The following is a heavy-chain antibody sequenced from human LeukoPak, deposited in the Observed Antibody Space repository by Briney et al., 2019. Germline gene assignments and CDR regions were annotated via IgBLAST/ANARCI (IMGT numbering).Heavy chain of an antibody. CDR2: VYNGGKT. CDR1: GDSISSSF. V-gene: IGHV4-59*01. D-gene: IGHD3-10*01. Sequence: SETLSLTCNVSGDSISSSFWSWIRQPPGKGLEWIGYVYNGGKTHSNPSLKSRVTLSVDMSNNQLSLKLNSVTAADTAVYYCARDRSGTYFAFENWGQGTLVTVSA. J-gene: IGHJ4*02. CDR3: ARDRSGTYFAFEN.